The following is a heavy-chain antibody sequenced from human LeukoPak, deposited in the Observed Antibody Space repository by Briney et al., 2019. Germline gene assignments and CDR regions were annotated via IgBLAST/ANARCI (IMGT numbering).Heavy chain of an antibody. V-gene: IGHV3-9*01. J-gene: IGHJ4*02. D-gene: IGHD3-10*01. CDR1: GFTFEDYA. CDR3: AEGHIGSGSYYYFDY. Sequence: PGGSLRLSCVASGFTFEDYAIHWVRQVPGRGLEWVSGISWNGGFIGYADSVKGRFTISRDNAKKSLYLQMNSLRAEDTAFYYCAEGHIGSGSYYYFDYWGQGTLVTVSS. CDR2: ISWNGGFI.